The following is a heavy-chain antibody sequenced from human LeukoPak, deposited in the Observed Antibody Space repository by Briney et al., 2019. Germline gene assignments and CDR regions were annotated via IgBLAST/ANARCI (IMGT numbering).Heavy chain of an antibody. Sequence: GGSLRLSCAASGFTFSSYWMHWVRQAPGKGLVWVSRINSDGSSASYADSVKGRFTISRDNAKNTLYLRMNSLRAEDTAVYYCARSGSGWYYFDYWGQGTLVTVSS. CDR1: GFTFSSYW. CDR3: ARSGSGWYYFDY. J-gene: IGHJ4*02. V-gene: IGHV3-74*01. CDR2: INSDGSSA. D-gene: IGHD6-19*01.